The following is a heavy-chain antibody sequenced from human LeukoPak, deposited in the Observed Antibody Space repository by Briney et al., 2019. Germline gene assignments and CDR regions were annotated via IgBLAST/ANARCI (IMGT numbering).Heavy chain of an antibody. CDR2: IYGGGST. CDR3: ASIRDGYNFDY. Sequence: GGSLRLSCAASGFIVSSNYMSWVXQAPGXGLEWVSVIYGGGSTYYADSVKGRFTISRDNSKNTLYLQMNSLRAEDTAVYYCASIRDGYNFDYWGQGTLVTVSS. D-gene: IGHD5-24*01. J-gene: IGHJ4*02. CDR1: GFIVSSNY. V-gene: IGHV3-66*01.